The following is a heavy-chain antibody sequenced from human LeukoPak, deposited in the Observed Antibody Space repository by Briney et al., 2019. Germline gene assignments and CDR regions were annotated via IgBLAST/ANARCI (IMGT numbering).Heavy chain of an antibody. CDR1: GGSISSYY. D-gene: IGHD3-16*01. CDR2: IYYSGST. CDR3: ARRRHDGGLDY. Sequence: SETLSLTCTVSGGSISSYYWSWIRQPPGKGLEWIGYIYYSGSTNYNPSLKSRVTISVDTSKNQFSLKLSSVTAADTAVYYCARRRHDGGLDYWGQGTLVTVSS. V-gene: IGHV4-59*01. J-gene: IGHJ4*01.